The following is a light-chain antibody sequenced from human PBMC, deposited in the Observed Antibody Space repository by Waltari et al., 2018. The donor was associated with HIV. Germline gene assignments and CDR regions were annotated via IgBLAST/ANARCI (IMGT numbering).Light chain of an antibody. J-gene: IGKJ1*01. V-gene: IGKV1-5*03. CDR3: QQYKSYPWT. CDR1: ENVDSW. CDR2: KAS. Sequence: DIQMTQSPSTLSASVGDRVTITCRACENVDSWLAWYQQKPGKAPKFLIYKASSLESGVPSRVSGSGSGTEFTLTISILQPDYFASYYCQQYKSYPWTFGQGTQV.